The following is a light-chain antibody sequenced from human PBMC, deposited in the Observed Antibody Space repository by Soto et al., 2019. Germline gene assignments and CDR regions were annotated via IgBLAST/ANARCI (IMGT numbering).Light chain of an antibody. CDR2: GAS. CDR1: RGVSTS. V-gene: IGKV3-15*01. J-gene: IGKJ4*01. Sequence: EIVMTQSPVILSLSPGERATLSCRASRGVSTSLAWYQHQPGQTPRLLIFGASSRAAGVPARFSGSGSGTEFTLTISSLQSEDIAVYYCQQYDSSPTFELTFGGGTKVDI. CDR3: QQYDSSPTFELT.